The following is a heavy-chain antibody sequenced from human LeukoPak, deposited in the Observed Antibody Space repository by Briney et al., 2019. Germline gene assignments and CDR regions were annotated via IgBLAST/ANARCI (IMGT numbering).Heavy chain of an antibody. J-gene: IGHJ3*02. V-gene: IGHV4-31*03. D-gene: IGHD2-2*01. CDR2: IYYSGST. CDR1: GGSISSGGYY. Sequence: PSETLSLTCTVSGGSISSGGYYWSWIRQHPGEGLEWIGYIYYSGSTYYNPSLKSRVTISVDTSKNQFSLKLSSVTAADTAVYYCARGLSYCSSTSCYGFYIRAAAGGHDAFDIWGQGTMVTVSS. CDR3: ARGLSYCSSTSCYGFYIRAAAGGHDAFDI.